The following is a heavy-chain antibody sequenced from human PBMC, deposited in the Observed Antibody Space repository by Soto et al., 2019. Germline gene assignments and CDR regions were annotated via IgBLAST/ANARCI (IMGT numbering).Heavy chain of an antibody. D-gene: IGHD3-3*01. CDR3: ASAPLGRYDSWSGYPNSYYYGMDV. CDR1: GFTFSDYY. Sequence: TGGSLRLSCAASGFTFSDYYMSWIRQAPGKGLEWVSYISSSGSTIYYADSVKGRFTISRDNAKNSLYLQMNSLRAEDTAVYYCASAPLGRYDSWSGYPNSYYYGMDVWAEGTTVTVSS. V-gene: IGHV3-11*01. CDR2: ISSSGSTI. J-gene: IGHJ6*04.